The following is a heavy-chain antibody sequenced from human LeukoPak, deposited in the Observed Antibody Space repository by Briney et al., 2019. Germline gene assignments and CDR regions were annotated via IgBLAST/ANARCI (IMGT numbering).Heavy chain of an antibody. CDR1: GFTFGSYG. V-gene: IGHV3-30*02. CDR3: AKDYYYDSSGYYPREYYFDY. J-gene: IGHJ4*02. Sequence: GGSLRLSCAASGFTFGSYGMHWVRQAPGKGLEWVAFIRYDGSNKYYADSVKGRFTISRDNSKNTLYLQMNSLRAEDTAVYYCAKDYYYDSSGYYPREYYFDYWGQGTLVTVSS. D-gene: IGHD3-22*01. CDR2: IRYDGSNK.